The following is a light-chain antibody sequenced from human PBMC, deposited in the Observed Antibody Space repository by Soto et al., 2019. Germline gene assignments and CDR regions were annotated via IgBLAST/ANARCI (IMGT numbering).Light chain of an antibody. J-gene: IGKJ1*01. Sequence: DAVLTQSPLSLPVTLGQPAAISCRSSQSLVYSNGNAYLIWFQQRPGQSPRRLIYQVSTRDAGVQDRFSGSGSGTYFTLTISRVEAEDVGLYYCMPGKHWPWTFGQGTKVEIK. CDR3: MPGKHWPWT. CDR2: QVS. CDR1: QSLVYSNGNAY. V-gene: IGKV2-30*01.